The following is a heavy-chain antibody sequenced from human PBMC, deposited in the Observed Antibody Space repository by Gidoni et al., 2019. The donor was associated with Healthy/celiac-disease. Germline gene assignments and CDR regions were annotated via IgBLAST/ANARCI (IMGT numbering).Heavy chain of an antibody. CDR3: AGGGSAMAVNYFDY. J-gene: IGHJ4*02. CDR2: IWYDGSNK. CDR1: GCTLRSYG. D-gene: IGHD5-18*01. V-gene: IGHV3-33*01. Sequence: QVQLVEYGGGVVQPGRSLRLSWSASGCTLRSYGLPGVRQAPGKGLDWVSVIWYDGSNKYYADSLKGRFTISRDNSKNTLYLQMNSLRAEDTAVYYCAGGGSAMAVNYFDYWGQGTLVTVSS.